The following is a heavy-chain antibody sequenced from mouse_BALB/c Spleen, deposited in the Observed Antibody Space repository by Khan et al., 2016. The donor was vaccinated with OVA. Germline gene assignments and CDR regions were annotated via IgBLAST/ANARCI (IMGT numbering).Heavy chain of an antibody. D-gene: IGHD1-3*01. CDR2: IWGDGST. CDR1: GFSLTSYG. J-gene: IGHJ4*01. V-gene: IGHV2-3*01. CDR3: ANWVNSYYAMDY. Sequence: QVQLKESGPGLVAPSQSLSITCTVSGFSLTSYGVNWVRQPPGKGLEWLGVIWGDGSTNSHSTLKSRLSISKDNSKSQVFLKLNSLQTDDTATYYGANWVNSYYAMDYWGQGTSVTVSS.